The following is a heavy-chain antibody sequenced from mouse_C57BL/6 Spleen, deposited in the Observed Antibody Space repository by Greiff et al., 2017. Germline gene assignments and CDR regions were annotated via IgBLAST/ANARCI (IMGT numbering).Heavy chain of an antibody. CDR2: IDPSDSET. J-gene: IGHJ2*01. CDR3: ARYGSSYVGYFDY. Sequence: QVQLQQPGAELVRPGSSVKLSCKASGYTFTSYWMHWVKQRPIQGLEWIVNIDPSDSETHYNQKFKDKATLTVDKSSSTAYMQLSSLTSEDSAVYYCARYGSSYVGYFDYWGQGTTLTVSS. CDR1: GYTFTSYW. V-gene: IGHV1-52*01. D-gene: IGHD1-1*01.